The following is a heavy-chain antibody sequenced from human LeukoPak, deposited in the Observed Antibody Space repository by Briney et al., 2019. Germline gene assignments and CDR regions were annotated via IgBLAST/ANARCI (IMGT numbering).Heavy chain of an antibody. CDR2: MSPNSGNT. CDR3: ARGYDTGWTPLGY. CDR1: GYTFTSYD. J-gene: IGHJ4*02. V-gene: IGHV1-8*01. D-gene: IGHD6-19*01. Sequence: GASVKVSCKASGYTFTSYDINWVRQATGQGLEWMGWMSPNSGNTGYEQKFQGRVTMTRNTSISTAYMELSSLGSDDTAVYYCARGYDTGWTPLGYWGQGTLVTVSS.